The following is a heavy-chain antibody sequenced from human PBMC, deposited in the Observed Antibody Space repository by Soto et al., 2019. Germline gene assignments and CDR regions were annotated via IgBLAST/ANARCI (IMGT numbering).Heavy chain of an antibody. CDR3: ARGVAGAGGSYGMDV. V-gene: IGHV3-74*01. CDR2: INSDGSSR. CDR1: GFTFSSDW. D-gene: IGHD6-13*01. Sequence: EVQLVESGGGLVQPGGSLRLSCVASGFTFSSDWMHWVRQAPGKGLVWVSRINSDGSSRSSGDSVKGRFTISRDNAKNTLYLQRNSLRAEDTAVYYCARGVAGAGGSYGMDVWGQGTTVTVSS. J-gene: IGHJ6*02.